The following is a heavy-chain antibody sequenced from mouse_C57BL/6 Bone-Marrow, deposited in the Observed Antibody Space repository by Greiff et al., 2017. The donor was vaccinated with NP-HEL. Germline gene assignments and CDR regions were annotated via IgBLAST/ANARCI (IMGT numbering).Heavy chain of an antibody. D-gene: IGHD2-4*01. CDR1: GFSLTSYG. CDR3: AKSYDYDGGPYYAMDY. J-gene: IGHJ4*01. CDR2: IWGGGST. V-gene: IGHV2-9*01. Sequence: VMLVESGPGLVAPSQSLSITCTVSGFSLTSYGVDWVRQPPGKGLEWLGVIWGGGSTNYNSALMSRLSISKDNSKSQVFLKMNSLQTDDTAMYYCAKSYDYDGGPYYAMDYWGQGTSVTVSS.